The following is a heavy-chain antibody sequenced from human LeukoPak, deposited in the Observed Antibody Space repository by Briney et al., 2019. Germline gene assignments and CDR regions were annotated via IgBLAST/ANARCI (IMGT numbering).Heavy chain of an antibody. D-gene: IGHD2-21*02. CDR1: GDSISTSNSY. CDR2: IYHSGNT. CDR3: ARGLAYCGGDCYLPFDY. J-gene: IGHJ4*02. Sequence: SETLSLTCTVSGDSISTSNSYWGWIRQPPGKGLEWIGSIYHSGNTYYNASLKSRVTISVDTSKNQFSLKLTSVTAADTAVYHCARGLAYCGGDCYLPFDYWGQGTLVTVSS. V-gene: IGHV4-39*07.